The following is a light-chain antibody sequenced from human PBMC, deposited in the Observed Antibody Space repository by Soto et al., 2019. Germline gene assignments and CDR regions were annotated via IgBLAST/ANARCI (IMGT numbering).Light chain of an antibody. J-gene: IGLJ1*01. CDR2: EVS. CDR3: SSYTSSSTPYV. V-gene: IGLV2-14*03. Sequence: QSVLTQPASVSGSPGQSITISCTGTSSDVGGYNYVSWYQQHPGKAPKLMIYEVSNRPSGDSDRFSGSKSGNTASLTISGLQAEDEADYYCSSYTSSSTPYVFGSGTKVTVI. CDR1: SSDVGGYNY.